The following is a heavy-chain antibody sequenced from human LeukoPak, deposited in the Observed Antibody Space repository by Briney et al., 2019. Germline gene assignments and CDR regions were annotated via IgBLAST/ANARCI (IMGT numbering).Heavy chain of an antibody. D-gene: IGHD6-6*01. J-gene: IGHJ4*02. CDR3: ARDLEYSSSSGGY. Sequence: GGSLRLSCAASGFTFSSYGMHWARQAPGKGLEWVAVIWYDGSNKYYADSVKGRFTISRDNSKNTLYLQMNSLRAEDTAVYYCARDLEYSSSSGGYWGQGTLVTVSS. V-gene: IGHV3-33*01. CDR1: GFTFSSYG. CDR2: IWYDGSNK.